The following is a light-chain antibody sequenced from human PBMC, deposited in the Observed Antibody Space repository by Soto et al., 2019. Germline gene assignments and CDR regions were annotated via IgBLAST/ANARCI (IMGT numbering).Light chain of an antibody. V-gene: IGKV3-15*01. CDR2: GAS. CDR3: QQYNNWSSWT. Sequence: EIVMTQSPATLSVSPGERATLSCRASQSVSSNLAWYQQKPGQTPRLLIYGASTRATGIPARISGSGSGTEFTLTISSLQSEDFAVYYCQQYNNWSSWTFGQGTKVDI. CDR1: QSVSSN. J-gene: IGKJ1*01.